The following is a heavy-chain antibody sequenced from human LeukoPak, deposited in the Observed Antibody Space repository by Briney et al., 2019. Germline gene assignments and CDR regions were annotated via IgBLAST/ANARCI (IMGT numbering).Heavy chain of an antibody. CDR3: AKDTSVVTAHYTFDV. V-gene: IGHV3-30*18. CDR2: ISYDGSNK. Sequence: GGSLRLSCAASGFTFSSYGMHWVRQAPGKGLEWVAVISYDGSNKYYADSVKGRFTISRDNSKNTLYLQMNSLRTEDTALYYCAKDTSVVTAHYTFDVWGQGTMVTVSS. D-gene: IGHD4-23*01. CDR1: GFTFSSYG. J-gene: IGHJ3*01.